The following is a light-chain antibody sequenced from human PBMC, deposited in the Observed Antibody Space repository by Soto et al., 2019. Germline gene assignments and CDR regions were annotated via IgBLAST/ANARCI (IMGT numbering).Light chain of an antibody. V-gene: IGLV2-23*03. Sequence: QSMLSQPAAVSGSPGPSIAISLAGSRGDVGSYNLVSWYQQHPGKAPKLMIYEGSKRPSGVSNRFSGSKSGNTASLTISGLQAEDEADYYCCSYAGSNTFVFGTGTKVTVL. CDR1: RGDVGSYNL. CDR2: EGS. CDR3: CSYAGSNTFV. J-gene: IGLJ1*01.